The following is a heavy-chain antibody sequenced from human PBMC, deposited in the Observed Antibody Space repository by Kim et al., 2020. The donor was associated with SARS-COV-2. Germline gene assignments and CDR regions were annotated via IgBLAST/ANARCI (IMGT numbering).Heavy chain of an antibody. CDR1: GFTFNDYS. V-gene: IGHV3-9*01. Sequence: GGSLRLSCAASGFTFNDYSMHWVRQAPGKGLEWVSCISWNSSSICYADSVKGRFTISRDNAKNSLYLQMNSLRAEDTALCYCAKDLPGTIFVSYGMDVGGQGPTVPVPS. CDR2: ISWNSSSI. D-gene: IGHD3-3*01. CDR3: AKDLPGTIFVSYGMDV. J-gene: IGHJ6*02.